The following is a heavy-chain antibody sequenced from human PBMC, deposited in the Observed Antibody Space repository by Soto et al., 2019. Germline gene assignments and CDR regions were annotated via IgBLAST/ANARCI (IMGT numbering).Heavy chain of an antibody. V-gene: IGHV3-23*01. Sequence: GGSLRLSCAASGFTFSSYAMSWVRQAPGKGLEWVSAISGSGGSTYYADSVKGRFTISRDNSKNTLYLQMNSLRAEDTAVYYCAKAPTTIYSYGKSYYYGMDVWGQGTTVTVSS. CDR2: ISGSGGST. J-gene: IGHJ6*02. CDR3: AKAPTTIYSYGKSYYYGMDV. CDR1: GFTFSSYA. D-gene: IGHD5-18*01.